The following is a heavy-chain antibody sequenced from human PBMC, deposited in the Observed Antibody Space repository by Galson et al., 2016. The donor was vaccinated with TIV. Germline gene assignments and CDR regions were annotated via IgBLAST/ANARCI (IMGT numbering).Heavy chain of an antibody. Sequence: SVKVSCKASGYIFTNYYFHWVRQAPGQGLEWMGVIDPSSGGTTYAQKFQARLIMTRDTSTTTVYMDLSSLNSGDTAVYYCTRDLGRLRDYWGQGTLVTVSS. D-gene: IGHD1-26*01. CDR1: GYIFTNYY. CDR3: TRDLGRLRDY. V-gene: IGHV1-46*01. CDR2: IDPSSGGT. J-gene: IGHJ4*02.